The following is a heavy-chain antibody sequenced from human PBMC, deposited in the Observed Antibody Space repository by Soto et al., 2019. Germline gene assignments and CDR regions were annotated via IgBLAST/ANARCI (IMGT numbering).Heavy chain of an antibody. CDR2: ISSSSSYT. D-gene: IGHD1-20*01. Sequence: PGESLKICCTASGFSFTSYCMHRILQAPGKGLEWVAYISSSSSYTNYADAVKGRFTISRDNSKNTLYLQMNSLRAEDTAVYYCARATSVGYNWNDFDYWGQGTLVTVSS. J-gene: IGHJ4*02. CDR3: ARATSVGYNWNDFDY. CDR1: GFSFTSYC. V-gene: IGHV3-21*05.